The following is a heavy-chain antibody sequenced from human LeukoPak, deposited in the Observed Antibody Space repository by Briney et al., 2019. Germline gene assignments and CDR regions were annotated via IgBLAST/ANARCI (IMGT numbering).Heavy chain of an antibody. Sequence: GGSLSLSCAASGFTFSSYAMHWVRQAPGKGLEWVAVISYDGSNKYYADSVKGRFTISRDNSKNTLYLQMNSLRAEDTAVYYCARDLLCFDYWGQGTLVTVSS. J-gene: IGHJ4*02. CDR1: GFTFSSYA. CDR2: ISYDGSNK. CDR3: ARDLLCFDY. V-gene: IGHV3-30-3*01. D-gene: IGHD2-21*01.